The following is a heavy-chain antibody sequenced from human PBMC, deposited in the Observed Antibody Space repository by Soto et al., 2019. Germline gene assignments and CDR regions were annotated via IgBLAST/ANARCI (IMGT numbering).Heavy chain of an antibody. CDR2: ISYDGSNK. CDR1: GFTFSSYG. V-gene: IGHV3-30*18. J-gene: IGHJ2*01. CDR3: AKDFGQQLVHWYFDL. Sequence: QVQLVESGGGVVQPGRSLRLSCAASGFTFSSYGMHWVRQAPGKGLEWVAVISYDGSNKYYADSVKGRFTISRDNSKNTLYLQMNSLRAEDTAVYYCAKDFGQQLVHWYFDLWGRGTLVTVSS. D-gene: IGHD6-13*01.